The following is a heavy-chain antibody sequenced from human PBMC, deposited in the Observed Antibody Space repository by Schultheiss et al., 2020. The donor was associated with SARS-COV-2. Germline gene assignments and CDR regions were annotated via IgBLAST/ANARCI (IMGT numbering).Heavy chain of an antibody. CDR2: INHSGST. Sequence: GSLRLSCAVYGGSFSGYYWSWIRQPPGKGLEWIGEINHSGSTNYNPSLKSRVTISVDTSKNQFSLKLSSVTAADTAVYYCARGSYGYGGWFDPWGQGTLVTVSS. D-gene: IGHD5-18*01. J-gene: IGHJ5*02. V-gene: IGHV4-34*01. CDR1: GGSFSGYY. CDR3: ARGSYGYGGWFDP.